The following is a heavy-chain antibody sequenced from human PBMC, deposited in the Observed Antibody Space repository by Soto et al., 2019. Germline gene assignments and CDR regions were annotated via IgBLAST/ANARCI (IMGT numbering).Heavy chain of an antibody. CDR1: GYTFTGYY. CDR2: INPNSGGT. CDR3: ARELGDSSSSGPFDY. J-gene: IGHJ4*02. Sequence: GASVKVSCKASGYTFTGYYMHWVRQAPGQGLEWMGWINPNSGGTNYAQKFQGRVTMTRDTSISTAYMELSRLRSDDTAVYYCARELGDSSSSGPFDYWGQGTLVTVSS. V-gene: IGHV1-2*02. D-gene: IGHD6-6*01.